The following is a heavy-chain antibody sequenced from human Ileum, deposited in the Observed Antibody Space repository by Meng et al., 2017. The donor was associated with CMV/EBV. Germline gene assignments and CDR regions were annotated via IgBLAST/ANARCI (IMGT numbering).Heavy chain of an antibody. CDR2: ISWNSGSI. Sequence: GGSLRLSCAASGFTFDDYAMHWVRQAPGKGLERVSGISWNSGSIGYADSVKGRFTISRDNAKNSLYLQMNSLRAEDTALYYCARDSSSSGAGYWGQGTLVTVSS. J-gene: IGHJ4*02. CDR3: ARDSSSSGAGY. V-gene: IGHV3-9*01. CDR1: GFTFDDYA. D-gene: IGHD6-6*01.